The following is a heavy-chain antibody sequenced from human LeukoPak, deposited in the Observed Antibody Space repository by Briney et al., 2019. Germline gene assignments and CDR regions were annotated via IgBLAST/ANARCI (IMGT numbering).Heavy chain of an antibody. Sequence: PGGSLRLSCAASGFTFSTSIMHWVRQAPGKGLEWVAVISYDGCNKYYADSVKGRFTISRDNSKNTLYLQMNSLRAEDTAVYYCARVLNYYDSSGYYFSYWGQGTLVTVSS. CDR1: GFTFSTSI. CDR2: ISYDGCNK. CDR3: ARVLNYYDSSGYYFSY. D-gene: IGHD3-22*01. J-gene: IGHJ4*02. V-gene: IGHV3-30-3*01.